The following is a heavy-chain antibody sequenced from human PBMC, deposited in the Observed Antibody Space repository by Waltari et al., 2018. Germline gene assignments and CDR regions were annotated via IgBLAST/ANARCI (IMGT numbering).Heavy chain of an antibody. D-gene: IGHD3-16*02. J-gene: IGHJ4*02. V-gene: IGHV4-59*11. CDR2: IYYSGST. CDR3: ARLSAPIRYFDY. Sequence: QVQLQESGPGLVKPSETLSLTCTVSGGSISSHYWSWIRQPPGKGLEWIGYIYYSGSTNYNPSRKSRGTIPVDTSKNQFSLKLSSVTAADTAVYSCARLSAPIRYFDYWGQGTLVTVSS. CDR1: GGSISSHY.